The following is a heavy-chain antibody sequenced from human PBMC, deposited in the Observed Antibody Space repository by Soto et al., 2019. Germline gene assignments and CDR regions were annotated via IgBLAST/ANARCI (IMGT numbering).Heavy chain of an antibody. D-gene: IGHD2-21*01. V-gene: IGHV3-9*01. J-gene: IGHJ3*02. CDR2: ISWNSGSI. CDR3: AKVNGPAYSAFDI. Sequence: EVQLVESGGGLVQPGRSLRLSCAASGFTFDDYAMHWVRQAPGKGLEWVSGISWNSGSIGYADSVKGRFTISRDNAKNYLYLHMKSLRAEDTVLYYCAKVNGPAYSAFDIWGQGTMVTVSS. CDR1: GFTFDDYA.